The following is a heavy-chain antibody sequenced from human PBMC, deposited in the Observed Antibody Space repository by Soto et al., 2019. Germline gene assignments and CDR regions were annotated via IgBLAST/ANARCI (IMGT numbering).Heavy chain of an antibody. J-gene: IGHJ3*02. CDR1: GFTFSSYW. V-gene: IGHV3-7*03. CDR3: ARDSSHCSSTSCPHHAFDI. Sequence: GGSLRLSCAASGFTFSSYWMSWVRQAPGKGLEWVANIKQDGSEKYYVDSVKGRFTISRDNAKNSLYLQMNSLRAEDTAVYYCARDSSHCSSTSCPHHAFDIWGQGTMVTVSS. CDR2: IKQDGSEK. D-gene: IGHD2-2*01.